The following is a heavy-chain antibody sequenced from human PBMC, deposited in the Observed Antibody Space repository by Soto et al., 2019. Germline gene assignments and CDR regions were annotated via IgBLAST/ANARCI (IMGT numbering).Heavy chain of an antibody. CDR1: GFTFSSYS. V-gene: IGHV3-48*01. Sequence: EVQLVESGGGLVQPGGSLRLSCAASGFTFSSYSMNWVRQAPGKGLEWVSYISSSSSTIYYADSVKGRFTISRDNAKNSLYLQMNSLRAEDTAVYYCARGGLDYRWVVAAILNWFDPWGQGTLVTVSS. CDR3: ARGGLDYRWVVAAILNWFDP. J-gene: IGHJ5*02. CDR2: ISSSSSTI. D-gene: IGHD2-15*01.